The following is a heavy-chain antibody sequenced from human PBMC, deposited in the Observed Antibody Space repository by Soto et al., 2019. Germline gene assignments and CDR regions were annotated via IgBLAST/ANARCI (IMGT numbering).Heavy chain of an antibody. CDR1: GFTFSSYA. Sequence: GGSLRLSCAASGFTFSSYAMHWVRQAPGKGLEWVAVISYDGSNKYYADSVKGRFTISRDNSKNTLYLQMNSLRAEDTAVYYCANGHGGYGPNGHYYYYYGMDVWGQGTTVTVSS. J-gene: IGHJ6*02. D-gene: IGHD5-12*01. CDR3: ANGHGGYGPNGHYYYYYGMDV. CDR2: ISYDGSNK. V-gene: IGHV3-30-3*01.